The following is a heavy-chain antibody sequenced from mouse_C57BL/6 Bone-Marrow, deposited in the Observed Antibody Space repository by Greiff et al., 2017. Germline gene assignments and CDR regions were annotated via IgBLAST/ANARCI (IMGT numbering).Heavy chain of an antibody. CDR3: ARSGYDYDGDAMDY. D-gene: IGHD2-4*01. J-gene: IGHJ4*01. V-gene: IGHV1-58*01. CDR2: IYIGNGYT. Sequence: DVKLQESGAELVRPGSSVKMSCKTSGYTFTSYGINWVKQRPGQGLEWIGYIYIGNGYTEYNEKFKGKATLTSDTSSSTAYMQLSSLTSEDSAIYFCARSGYDYDGDAMDYWGQGTSVTVSS. CDR1: GYTFTSYG.